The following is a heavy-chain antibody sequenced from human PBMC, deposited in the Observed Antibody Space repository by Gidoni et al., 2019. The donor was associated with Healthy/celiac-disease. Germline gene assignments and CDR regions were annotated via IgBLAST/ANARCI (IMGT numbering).Heavy chain of an antibody. J-gene: IGHJ4*02. D-gene: IGHD2-15*01. CDR2: LNHSGST. CDR1: GGSLGGYY. CDR3: ASGQPIDCSGGSCYSGVFDY. V-gene: IGHV4-34*01. Sequence: QVQLQQRGAGLLQPSAALSLTCAGYGGSLGGYYGSWIRQPTGKGLEWIGELNHSGSTNYNPSLKSRVTISVDTSTNQFSLKLTSVTAADMAVYYCASGQPIDCSGGSCYSGVFDYWGQGTLVTVSS.